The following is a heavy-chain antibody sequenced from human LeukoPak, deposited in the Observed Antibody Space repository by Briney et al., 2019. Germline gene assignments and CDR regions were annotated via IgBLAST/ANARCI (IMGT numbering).Heavy chain of an antibody. V-gene: IGHV3-23*01. D-gene: IGHD1-26*01. CDR1: GFTVSSNY. Sequence: PGGSLRLSCAASGFTVSSNYMSWVRQAPGKGLEWVSAISGSGGSTYYADSVKGRFTISRDNSKNTLYLQMNSLRAEDTAVYYCAKSPVSGTSWFDPWGQGTLVTVSS. CDR3: AKSPVSGTSWFDP. CDR2: ISGSGGST. J-gene: IGHJ5*02.